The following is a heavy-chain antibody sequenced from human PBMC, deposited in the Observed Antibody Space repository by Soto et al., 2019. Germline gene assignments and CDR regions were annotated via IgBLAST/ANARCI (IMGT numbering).Heavy chain of an antibody. V-gene: IGHV3-21*01. CDR3: ARVSYYDSSSPFDY. J-gene: IGHJ4*02. CDR2: ISSSGTYI. D-gene: IGHD3-22*01. CDR1: GFTFRSYI. Sequence: GGSLRLSCAASGFTFRSYIMNWVRQAPGKGLEWVSSISSSGTYIYYADSVKGRFTISRDNAKNSLYLQMNSLRAEDTAVYYCARVSYYDSSSPFDYWGQGTLVTVSS.